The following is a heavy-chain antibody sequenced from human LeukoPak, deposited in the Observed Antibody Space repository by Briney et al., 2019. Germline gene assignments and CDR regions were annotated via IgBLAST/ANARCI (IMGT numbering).Heavy chain of an antibody. CDR1: GFTFSSYA. CDR3: ATSTVAKYDY. Sequence: GGSLRLSCAASGFTFSSYAMSWVRQAPGKGLEWVSAISGSGDSTFNADSVKGRFTISRDNSKNTLYLQMNSLRAEDTALYYCATSTVAKYDYWGQGTLVAVSS. J-gene: IGHJ4*02. CDR2: ISGSGDST. D-gene: IGHD4-11*01. V-gene: IGHV3-23*01.